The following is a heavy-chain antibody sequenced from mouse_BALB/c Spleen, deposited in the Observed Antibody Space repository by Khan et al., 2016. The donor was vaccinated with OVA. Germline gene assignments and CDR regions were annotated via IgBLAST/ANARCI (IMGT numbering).Heavy chain of an antibody. D-gene: IGHD1-1*01. Sequence: VQLQESGTDLVRPGVSVKISCKGSGYTFTDYAMNWVKESHEKSLEWIGVISTKYGDARYTQKFKGKATMTVDKSSSTAYMELARLTSEDSAIYYCARDGSRSLFAYWGQGTLVTVSA. V-gene: IGHV1S137*01. CDR2: ISTKYGDA. CDR1: GYTFTDYA. CDR3: ARDGSRSLFAY. J-gene: IGHJ3*01.